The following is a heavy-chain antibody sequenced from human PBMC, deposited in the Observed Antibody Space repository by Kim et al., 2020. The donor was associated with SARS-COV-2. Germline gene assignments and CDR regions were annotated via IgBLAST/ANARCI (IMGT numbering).Heavy chain of an antibody. CDR1: GGSISSSSYY. D-gene: IGHD1-26*01. CDR2: IYYSGST. J-gene: IGHJ3*02. CDR3: ARHGPFPREVRSAFDI. Sequence: SETLSLTCTVSGGSISSSSYYWGWIRQPPGKGLEWIGSIYYSGSTYYNPPLKSRVTISVDTSKNQFSLKLSSVTAADTAVYYCARHGPFPREVRSAFDIWGQGTMVTVSS. V-gene: IGHV4-39*01.